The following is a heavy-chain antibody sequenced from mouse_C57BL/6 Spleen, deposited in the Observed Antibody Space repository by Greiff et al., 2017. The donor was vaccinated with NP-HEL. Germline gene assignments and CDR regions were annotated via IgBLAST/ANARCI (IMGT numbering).Heavy chain of an antibody. CDR2: IYPGDGDT. CDR3: ARSIQRYFDY. J-gene: IGHJ2*01. V-gene: IGHV1-82*01. Sequence: QVQLKESGPELVKPGASVKISCKASGYAFSSSWMNWVKQRPGKGLEWIGRIYPGDGDTNYNGKFKGKATLTADKSSSTAYMQLSSLTAEDSAVYFCARSIQRYFDYWGQGTTLTVSS. CDR1: GYAFSSSW.